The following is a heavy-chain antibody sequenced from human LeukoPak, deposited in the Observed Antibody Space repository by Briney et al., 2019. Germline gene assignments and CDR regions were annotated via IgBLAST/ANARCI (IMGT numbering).Heavy chain of an antibody. D-gene: IGHD2-2*01. CDR2: IKQDGSEK. CDR1: GFTFSSYW. Sequence: GGSLRLSCAASGFTFSSYWMSWVRQAPGKGLEWVANIKQDGSEKYYVDSVKGRFTISRDNAKNSLYLQMNSLRAEDTAVYYCARDLGYCSSTSCYPPYWYFDLWGRGTLVTVSS. CDR3: ARDLGYCSSTSCYPPYWYFDL. J-gene: IGHJ2*01. V-gene: IGHV3-7*01.